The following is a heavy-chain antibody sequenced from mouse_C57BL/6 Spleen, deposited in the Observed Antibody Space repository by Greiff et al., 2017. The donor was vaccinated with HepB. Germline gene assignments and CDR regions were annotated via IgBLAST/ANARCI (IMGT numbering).Heavy chain of an antibody. CDR3: ARDQGRGYYFDY. CDR2: ISDGGSYT. V-gene: IGHV5-4*01. J-gene: IGHJ2*01. D-gene: IGHD3-2*02. CDR1: GFTFSSYA. Sequence: EVKVVESGGGLVKPGGSLKLSCAASGFTFSSYAMSWVRQTPEKRLEWVATISDGGSYTYYPDNVKGRFTISRDNAKNNLYLQMSHLKSEDTAMYYCARDQGRGYYFDYWGQGTTLTVSS.